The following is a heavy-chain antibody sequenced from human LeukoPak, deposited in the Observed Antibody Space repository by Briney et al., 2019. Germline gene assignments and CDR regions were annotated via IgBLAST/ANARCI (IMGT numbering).Heavy chain of an antibody. CDR1: GFTFSSYW. V-gene: IGHV3-74*01. Sequence: PGGSLRLSCAASGFTFSSYWMHWVRQAPGKGLVWVSRINSDGSSTSYADSVKGRFTISRDNAKNTPYLQMNSLRAEDTAVYYCAATYYYDTYFDYWGQGTLVTVSS. CDR3: AATYYYDTYFDY. CDR2: INSDGSST. J-gene: IGHJ4*02. D-gene: IGHD3-22*01.